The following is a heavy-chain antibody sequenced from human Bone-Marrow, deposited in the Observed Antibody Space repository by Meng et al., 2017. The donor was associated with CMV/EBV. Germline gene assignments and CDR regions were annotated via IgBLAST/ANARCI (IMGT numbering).Heavy chain of an antibody. V-gene: IGHV3-48*04. CDR2: ISSSSSTI. J-gene: IGHJ4*02. CDR1: GFTFSSYS. Sequence: EGSLRLSCAASGFTFSSYSMNWVRQAPGKGLEWVSYISSSSSTIYYADSVKGRFTISRDNAKNSLYLQMNSLRAEDTAVYYCARLGWSSFDYWGQGTLVTVSS. D-gene: IGHD2-15*01. CDR3: ARLGWSSFDY.